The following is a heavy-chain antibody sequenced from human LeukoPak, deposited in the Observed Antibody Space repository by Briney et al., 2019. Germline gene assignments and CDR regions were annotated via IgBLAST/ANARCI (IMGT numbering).Heavy chain of an antibody. CDR2: ISSSGSTI. D-gene: IGHD6-13*01. CDR3: ARAGAAAGTRGFASSPSNWFDP. CDR1: GFTFSSYE. J-gene: IGHJ5*02. V-gene: IGHV3-48*03. Sequence: GGSLRLSCAASGFTFSSYERNWVRQAPGKGLEGVSYISSSGSTIYYADSVKGRFTISRDNAKNSLYLQMNSLRAEDTAVYYCARAGAAAGTRGFASSPSNWFDPWGQGTLVTVSS.